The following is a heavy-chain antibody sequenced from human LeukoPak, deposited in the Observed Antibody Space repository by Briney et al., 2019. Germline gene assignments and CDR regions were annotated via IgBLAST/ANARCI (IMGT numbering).Heavy chain of an antibody. D-gene: IGHD5-12*01. V-gene: IGHV4-38-2*02. CDR2: IYPSGST. Sequence: SSETLSLTCTVSGYSISSGYYLGWIRQPPGKGLEWIGSIYPSGSTYYNPSLKSRVTISLDTSQNQFSLKLSSVTAADTAVYYCARHRYSAYASSDYWGQGTLVTVSS. J-gene: IGHJ4*02. CDR3: ARHRYSAYASSDY. CDR1: GYSISSGYY.